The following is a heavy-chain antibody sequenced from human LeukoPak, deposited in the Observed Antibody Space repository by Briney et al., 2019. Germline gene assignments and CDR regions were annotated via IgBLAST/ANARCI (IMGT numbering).Heavy chain of an antibody. CDR2: ISSTGAYI. CDR3: ARGLAAAGTRGPY. D-gene: IGHD6-13*01. V-gene: IGHV3-21*01. J-gene: IGHJ4*02. CDR1: GFIFSSDS. Sequence: GGSLRLSCATSGFIFSSDSMIWVRQAPGKGLEWVSSISSTGAYIYYADSLKGRFTISRDNAKNSLYLQMNSLRADNTAVYYCARGLAAAGTRGPYWGQGTLVTVSS.